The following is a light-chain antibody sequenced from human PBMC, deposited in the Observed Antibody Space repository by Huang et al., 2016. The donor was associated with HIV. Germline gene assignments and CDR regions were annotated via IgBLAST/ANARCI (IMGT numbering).Light chain of an antibody. Sequence: EIVLTQSPATLSLSPGERATLSCRASQSVSSYLARYQQKPGQAPRILIYDASNRATGSPARFSGSGSGKDFTLTSSSLEPEDFAVYYCQQRSNWPPTFGGGTKVEIK. J-gene: IGKJ4*01. CDR2: DAS. V-gene: IGKV3-11*01. CDR3: QQRSNWPPT. CDR1: QSVSSY.